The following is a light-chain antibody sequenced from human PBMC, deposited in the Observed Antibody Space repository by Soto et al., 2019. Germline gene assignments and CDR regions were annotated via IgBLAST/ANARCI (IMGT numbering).Light chain of an antibody. CDR2: GAS. Sequence: EIVMTQSPATLSVSPGERATLSCRASQSVSGNLAWYQQKPGQAPRLLIYGASTRATGIPARFGGGGSGTDFTLTISRLEPEDFALYFCQQYGSSPITFGQGTRLEI. V-gene: IGKV3-15*01. CDR3: QQYGSSPIT. J-gene: IGKJ5*01. CDR1: QSVSGN.